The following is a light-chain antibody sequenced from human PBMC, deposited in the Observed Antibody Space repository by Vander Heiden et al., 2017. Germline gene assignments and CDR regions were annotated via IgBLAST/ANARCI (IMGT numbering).Light chain of an antibody. CDR1: SSNIGAGYD. CDR2: GIS. Sequence: QSVRTPPPAASGAPGRRVTISCTGSSSNIGAGYDVHWYQQLPGTAPKLLIYGISNRPSGVPDRFSGSKSGTSASLTITGLQAEDEADYYCQSYDSSLSGYVFGTGTKFTVL. CDR3: QSYDSSLSGYV. V-gene: IGLV1-40*01. J-gene: IGLJ1*01.